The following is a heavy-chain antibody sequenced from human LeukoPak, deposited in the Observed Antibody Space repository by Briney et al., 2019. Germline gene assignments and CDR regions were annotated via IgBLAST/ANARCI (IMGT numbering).Heavy chain of an antibody. V-gene: IGHV4-31*03. J-gene: IGHJ6*02. CDR1: GGSISSGGYY. D-gene: IGHD3-22*01. Sequence: SETLSLTCTVSGGSISSGGYYWSWIRQHPGKGLEWIGYIYYSGSTYYNPSLKSRVTISVDTSKNQFSLKLGSVTAADTAVYYCARDRAQYYYDSSGPRKFGYYYYYGMDVWGQGTTVTVSS. CDR3: ARDRAQYYYDSSGPRKFGYYYYYGMDV. CDR2: IYYSGST.